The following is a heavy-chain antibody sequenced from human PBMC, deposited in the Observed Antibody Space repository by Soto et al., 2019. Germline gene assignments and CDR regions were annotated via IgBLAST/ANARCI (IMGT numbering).Heavy chain of an antibody. CDR2: INHRGKP. CDR3: AKVSRFSIFGGGWFDP. CDR1: DGSFSGYY. D-gene: IGHD3-3*01. Sequence: SETLSLTCAVYDGSFSGYYWSWIRQPPGKGLEWIGEINHRGKPNYNPPLKSRVTISVDTSKNQFSLNLSSVTAADTAIYYCAKVSRFSIFGGGWFDPRGQGTLVIVSA. J-gene: IGHJ5*02. V-gene: IGHV4-34*01.